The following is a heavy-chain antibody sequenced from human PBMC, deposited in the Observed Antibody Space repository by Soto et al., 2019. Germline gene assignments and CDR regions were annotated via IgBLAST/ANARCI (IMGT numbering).Heavy chain of an antibody. CDR2: IIPYNGNT. V-gene: IGHV1-45*02. CDR1: GYIFTYRY. J-gene: IGHJ4*02. CDR3: ARSALDDDGYHYLDY. Sequence: GVSVKVSCKASGYIFTYRYLYWVRQAPGQALEWMGWIIPYNGNTNYAQKFQDRFSITRESSLSTVYMELRSLRSDDTGMYYCARSALDDDGYHYLDYWGQGTLVTVSS. D-gene: IGHD5-18*01.